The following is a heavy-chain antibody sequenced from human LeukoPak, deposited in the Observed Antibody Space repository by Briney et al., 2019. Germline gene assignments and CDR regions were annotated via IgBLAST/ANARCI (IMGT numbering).Heavy chain of an antibody. J-gene: IGHJ4*02. CDR2: ISAYNGNI. CDR3: ASVIAAAGFYYFDY. D-gene: IGHD6-13*01. Sequence: ASVKVSCKASGYPFTSYGISWVRQAPGQGLEWMGWISAYNGNINYAQKLQGRVTMTTDTSTSTAYMELRSLRSDDTAVYYCASVIAAAGFYYFDYWGQGTLVTVSS. CDR1: GYPFTSYG. V-gene: IGHV1-18*01.